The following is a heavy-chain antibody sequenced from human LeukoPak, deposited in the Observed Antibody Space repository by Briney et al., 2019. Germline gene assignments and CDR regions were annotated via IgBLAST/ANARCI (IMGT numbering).Heavy chain of an antibody. CDR1: GFTFSAFH. J-gene: IGHJ4*02. D-gene: IGHD6-19*01. CDR3: TTYTSGHY. V-gene: IGHV3-73*01. CDR2: ITTKANSYAT. Sequence: GSLRLSCAASGFTFSAFHMHWVRQASGKGLEWVGRITTKANSYATAYAASVKGRFTVSRDDSKNTAYLQMSSLKTEDTAVYYCTTYTSGHYWGQGTLVTVSP.